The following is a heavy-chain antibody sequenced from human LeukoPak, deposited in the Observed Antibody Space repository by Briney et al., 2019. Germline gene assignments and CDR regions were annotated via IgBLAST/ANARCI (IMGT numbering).Heavy chain of an antibody. CDR3: ARWSSNYYDSSGRRFDP. D-gene: IGHD3-22*01. V-gene: IGHV4-34*01. J-gene: IGHJ5*02. CDR1: GGSFSGYY. Sequence: SETLSLTCAVYGGSFSGYYWSWIRQPPGEGLEWIGEINHSGSTNYNPSLKSRVTISVDTSKNQFSLKLTSVTAADTAVYYCARWSSNYYDSSGRRFDPWGQGTLVTVSS. CDR2: INHSGST.